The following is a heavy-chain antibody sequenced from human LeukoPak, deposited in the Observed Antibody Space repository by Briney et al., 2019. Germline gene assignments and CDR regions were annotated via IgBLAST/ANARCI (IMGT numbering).Heavy chain of an antibody. CDR2: IIPFIGKI. V-gene: IGHV1-18*01. D-gene: IGHD3-3*01. CDR3: ARDLLAYDSRHTVSVH. CDR1: GYTFTSYG. Sequence: ASVKVSCKASGYTFTSYGISWVRQAPGQGLEWVGWIIPFIGKINYAQKFQGRVTVTTDTSASTAYLELRSLGSEDTAIYYCARDLLAYDSRHTVSVHWGKGTLVTVSS. J-gene: IGHJ4*02.